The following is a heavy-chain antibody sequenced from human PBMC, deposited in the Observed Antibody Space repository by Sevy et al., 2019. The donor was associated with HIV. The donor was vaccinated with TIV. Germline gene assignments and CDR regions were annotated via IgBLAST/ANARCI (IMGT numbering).Heavy chain of an antibody. CDR1: GFTFSSYA. CDR2: ISYDGSNK. J-gene: IGHJ6*02. CDR3: AREGYCTNGVCFGAYPGGYYYYHGMDV. Sequence: GGSLRLSCAASGFTFSSYAMHWVRQAPGKGLEWVAVISYDGSNKYYADSVKGRFTISRDNSKNTLYLQMNSLRAEDTAVYYCAREGYCTNGVCFGAYPGGYYYYHGMDVWGQGTTVTVSS. V-gene: IGHV3-30-3*01. D-gene: IGHD2-8*01.